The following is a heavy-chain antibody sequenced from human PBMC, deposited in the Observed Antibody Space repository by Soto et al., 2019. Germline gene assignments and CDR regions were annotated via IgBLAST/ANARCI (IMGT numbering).Heavy chain of an antibody. D-gene: IGHD1-26*01. CDR3: ARDGGKWALDY. V-gene: IGHV3-48*02. CDR2: ISSSSRTI. CDR1: EFTFSTYS. J-gene: IGHJ4*02. Sequence: EVQLVESGGGLVQPGGSLRLSCAASEFTFSTYSMNLVRQAPGKGLEWVSYISSSSRTISYADSVKGRFTISRSNANNSLHLQMNSLRDEDTAVYYCARDGGKWALDYWGQGILVTVSS.